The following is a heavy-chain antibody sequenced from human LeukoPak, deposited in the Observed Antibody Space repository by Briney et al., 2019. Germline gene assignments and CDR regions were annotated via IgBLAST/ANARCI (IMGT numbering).Heavy chain of an antibody. J-gene: IGHJ4*02. CDR3: VRDNPRQQGFAY. Sequence: GGSLRLSCAAAGFTFSSYGMHWVRQAPGKGLEWVAVISYDGSNKYYADSVKGRFTISRDNSKNTLYLQMNSLRAEDTAVYYCVRDNPRQQGFAYWGQGALVTVSS. D-gene: IGHD6-13*01. CDR1: GFTFSSYG. V-gene: IGHV3-30*03. CDR2: ISYDGSNK.